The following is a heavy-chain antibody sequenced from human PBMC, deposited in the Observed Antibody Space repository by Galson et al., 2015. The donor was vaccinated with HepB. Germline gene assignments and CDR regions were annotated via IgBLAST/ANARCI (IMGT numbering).Heavy chain of an antibody. CDR2: ISYDGSNK. D-gene: IGHD5-12*01. V-gene: IGHV3-30*04. J-gene: IGHJ4*02. Sequence: SLRLSCAASGFTFSSYAMHWVRQAPGKGLEWVAVISYDGSNKCYADSVKGRFTISRDNSKNTLYLQMNSLRAEDTAVYYCASLDGGYVTPNDYWGQGTLVTVSS. CDR3: ASLDGGYVTPNDY. CDR1: GFTFSSYA.